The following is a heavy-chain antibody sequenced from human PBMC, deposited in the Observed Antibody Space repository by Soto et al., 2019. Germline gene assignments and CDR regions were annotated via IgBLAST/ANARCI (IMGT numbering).Heavy chain of an antibody. CDR1: GGSVSSGSYY. V-gene: IGHV4-61*01. CDR3: ASVGGYSYGLDY. Sequence: QVQLQESGPGLVKPSETLSLTCTVSGGSVSSGSYYWSWIRQPPGKGLEWIGYIYYSGSTNYNPSLKSRXLIXVXESKNQFSLTLSSVTAADTAVYYCASVGGYSYGLDYWGQGTLVTVSS. CDR2: IYYSGST. D-gene: IGHD5-18*01. J-gene: IGHJ4*02.